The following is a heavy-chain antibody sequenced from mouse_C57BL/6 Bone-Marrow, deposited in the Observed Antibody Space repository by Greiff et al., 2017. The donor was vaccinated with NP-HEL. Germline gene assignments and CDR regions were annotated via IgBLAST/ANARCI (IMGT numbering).Heavy chain of an antibody. CDR2: IYPGSGST. Sequence: QVQLQQPGAELVKPGASVKMSCKASGYTFTSYWITWVKQRPGQGLEWIGDIYPGSGSTNYNEKFKSKATLTVDTSSSTAYMQLSSLTSEDSAVDYGARALVRRTWFAYWGQGALVTVAA. J-gene: IGHJ3*01. CDR1: GYTFTSYW. D-gene: IGHD2-10*02. V-gene: IGHV1-55*01. CDR3: ARALVRRTWFAY.